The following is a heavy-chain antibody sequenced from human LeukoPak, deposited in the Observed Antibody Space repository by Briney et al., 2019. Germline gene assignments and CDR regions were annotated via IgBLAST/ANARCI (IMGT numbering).Heavy chain of an antibody. V-gene: IGHV3-30*03. D-gene: IGHD3-16*01. Sequence: PGRSLRLSCAASGFTFSSYGMHWVRQAPGKGLEWVAVISYDGSNKYYADSVKGRFTISRDNAKKSLYLQMNSLRAEDTAVYYCARARLTDYVWGRRTFDIWGQGTMVTISS. CDR2: ISYDGSNK. CDR3: ARARLTDYVWGRRTFDI. J-gene: IGHJ3*02. CDR1: GFTFSSYG.